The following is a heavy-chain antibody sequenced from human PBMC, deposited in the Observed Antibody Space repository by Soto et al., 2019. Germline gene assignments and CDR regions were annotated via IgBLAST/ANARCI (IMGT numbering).Heavy chain of an antibody. D-gene: IGHD3-16*01. J-gene: IGHJ4*02. CDR3: ASTLFREGGKYYFDY. V-gene: IGHV1-69*12. CDR1: GGTFSSYA. Sequence: QVQLVQSGAEVKKPGSSVKVSCKASGGTFSSYAISWVRQAPGQGLEWMGGIIPIFGTANNAQKFQGRVTITADESTSTAHMELSSLRSEDTAVYYCASTLFREGGKYYFDYWGQGTLVTVSS. CDR2: IIPIFGTA.